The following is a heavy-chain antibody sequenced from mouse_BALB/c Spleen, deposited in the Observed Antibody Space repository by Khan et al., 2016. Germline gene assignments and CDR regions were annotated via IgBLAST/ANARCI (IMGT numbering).Heavy chain of an antibody. CDR1: GFDFSRYW. CDR3: ARAGYYGCLAY. D-gene: IGHD1-1*01. V-gene: IGHV4-1*02. Sequence: EVQLQESGGGLVHPGGSLKLSCAASGFDFSRYWMSWVRQAPGKGLEWIGEINPDSYTIDYTPSLKDKFIISRDNAKNTLYLQMSKVRSEYTARYYCARAGYYGCLAYWGQGTLVTVSA. J-gene: IGHJ3*01. CDR2: INPDSYTI.